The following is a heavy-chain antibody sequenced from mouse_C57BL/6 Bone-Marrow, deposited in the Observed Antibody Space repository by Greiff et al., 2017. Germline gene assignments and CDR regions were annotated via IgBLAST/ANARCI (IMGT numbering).Heavy chain of an antibody. V-gene: IGHV1-54*01. CDR1: GYAFTNYL. CDR3: ARWSPFYDGSRY. D-gene: IGHD2-3*01. Sequence: QVQLKESGAELVRPGTSVKVSCKASGYAFTNYLIEWVKQRPGQGLEWIGVINPGSGGTNYNEKFKGKATLTADKSSITAYMQLSSLTSEDSAVYFCARWSPFYDGSRYWGQGTTLTVSS. J-gene: IGHJ2*01. CDR2: INPGSGGT.